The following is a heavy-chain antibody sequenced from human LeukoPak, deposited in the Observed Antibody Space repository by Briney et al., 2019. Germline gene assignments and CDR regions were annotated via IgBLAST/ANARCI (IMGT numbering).Heavy chain of an antibody. CDR1: GDSVSSNSAT. CDR2: TYYRSKWYN. V-gene: IGHV6-1*01. CDR3: ARAPNNRRKYYFDY. D-gene: IGHD1/OR15-1a*01. J-gene: IGHJ4*02. Sequence: SQTLSLTCAISGDSVSSNSATWSWIRQSPSRGLEWLGRTYYRSKWYNDYAVSVKSRITINPDTSKNQFSLQLNSVTPEDTAVYYCARAPNNRRKYYFDYWGQGTLVTVSS.